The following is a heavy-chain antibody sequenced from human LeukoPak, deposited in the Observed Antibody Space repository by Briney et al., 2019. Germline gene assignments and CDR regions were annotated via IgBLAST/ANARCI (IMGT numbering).Heavy chain of an antibody. V-gene: IGHV1-8*03. CDR3: ARGKSSSWLFSGNWFDP. J-gene: IGHJ5*02. CDR2: MNPNSGNT. D-gene: IGHD6-13*01. Sequence: ASVKVSCKASGYTFTGYYMHWVRQAPGQGLEWMGWMNPNSGNTGYAQKFQGRVTITRNTSISTAYMELSSLRSEDTAVYYCARGKSSSWLFSGNWFDPWGQGTLVTASS. CDR1: GYTFTGYY.